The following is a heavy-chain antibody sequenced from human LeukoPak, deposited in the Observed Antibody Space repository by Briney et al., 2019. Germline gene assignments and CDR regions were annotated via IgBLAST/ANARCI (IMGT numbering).Heavy chain of an antibody. CDR2: IIPIFGTA. V-gene: IGHV1-69*13. Sequence: GASVKVSCKASGGTFSSYAISWVRQAPGQGLEWMGGIIPIFGTANYAQKFQGRVTITAAESTSTAYMELSSLRSEDTAVYYCAGISSGYNNWFDPWGQGTLVTVSS. J-gene: IGHJ5*02. CDR1: GGTFSSYA. D-gene: IGHD3-22*01. CDR3: AGISSGYNNWFDP.